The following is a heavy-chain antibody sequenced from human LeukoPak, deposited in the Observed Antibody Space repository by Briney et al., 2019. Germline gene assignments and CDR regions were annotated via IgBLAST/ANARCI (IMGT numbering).Heavy chain of an antibody. CDR2: IYYSGIT. V-gene: IGHV4-39*01. CDR1: GGSISSSSYY. CDR3: ARGPEHYDILTGIDY. D-gene: IGHD3-9*01. J-gene: IGHJ4*02. Sequence: SETLSLTCTVSGGSISSSSYYWGWIRQPPGKGLEWIGSIYYSGITYYNPSLKSRVTISVDTSKNQLSLKLSSVTAADTAVYYCARGPEHYDILTGIDYWGQGTLVTVSS.